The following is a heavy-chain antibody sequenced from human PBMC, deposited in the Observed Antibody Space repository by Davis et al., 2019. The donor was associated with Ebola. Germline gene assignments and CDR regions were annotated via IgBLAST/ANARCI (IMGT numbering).Heavy chain of an antibody. CDR3: AKDRRDGYNWGYFDY. CDR2: ISYDGSNK. CDR1: GFTFSSYG. J-gene: IGHJ4*02. Sequence: GGSLTLSCAASGFTFSSYGMHWVRQAPGKGLEWVAVISYDGSNKYYADSVKGRFTISRDNSKNTLYLQMNSLRAEDTAVYYCAKDRRDGYNWGYFDYWGQGTLVTVSS. V-gene: IGHV3-30*18. D-gene: IGHD5-24*01.